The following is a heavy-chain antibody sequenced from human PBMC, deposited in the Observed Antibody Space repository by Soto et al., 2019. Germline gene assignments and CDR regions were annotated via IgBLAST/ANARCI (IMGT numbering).Heavy chain of an antibody. CDR3: ARDQSSRQWLLTRDAFDI. CDR2: INPSGGST. J-gene: IGHJ3*02. CDR1: GYTFTSYY. V-gene: IGHV1-46*01. Sequence: QVQLVQSGAEVKKPGASVKVSCKASGYTFTSYYMHWVRQAPGQGLEWMGIINPSGGSTSYAQKFPGRVTMTRDTSTSTVYMELSSLRSEDTAVYYCARDQSSRQWLLTRDAFDIWGQGTMVTVSS. D-gene: IGHD6-19*01.